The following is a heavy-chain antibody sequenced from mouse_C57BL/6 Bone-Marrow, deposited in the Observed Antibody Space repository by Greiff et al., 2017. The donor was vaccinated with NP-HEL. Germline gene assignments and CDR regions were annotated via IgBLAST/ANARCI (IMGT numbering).Heavy chain of an antibody. J-gene: IGHJ2*01. Sequence: QVQLKESGAELARPGASVKLSCKASGYTFPSYGISWVKQRTGQGLEWIGEIYPRSGNTYYNEKFKGKATLTADKSSSTAYMELRSLTSEDSAVYFCASPQGGSYDDYWGQGTTLTVSS. D-gene: IGHD1-1*02. CDR2: IYPRSGNT. CDR3: ASPQGGSYDDY. CDR1: GYTFPSYG. V-gene: IGHV1-81*01.